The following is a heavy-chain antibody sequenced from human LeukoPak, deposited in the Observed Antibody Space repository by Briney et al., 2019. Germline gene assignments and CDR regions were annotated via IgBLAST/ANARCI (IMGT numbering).Heavy chain of an antibody. V-gene: IGHV3-30*18. J-gene: IGHJ4*02. CDR1: RFTFSTYG. Sequence: PGRSLRLSCAASRFTFSTYGMHWVRQAPGKGLEWVAVISYDGSNKYYADSVKGRFTISRDNSKSTLYLQMNSLRAEDTAVYYCAKDRANGEVDYWGQGTLVTVSS. CDR2: ISYDGSNK. CDR3: AKDRANGEVDY. D-gene: IGHD4-17*01.